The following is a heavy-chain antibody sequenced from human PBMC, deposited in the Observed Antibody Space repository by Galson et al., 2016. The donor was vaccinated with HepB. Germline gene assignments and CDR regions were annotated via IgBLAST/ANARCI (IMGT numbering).Heavy chain of an antibody. V-gene: IGHV3-30*03. D-gene: IGHD1-1*01. Sequence: SLRLSCAASGFTFLSYGMHWVRQAPGKGLEWVAIISYDGSNKYYADSVKGRFIISRDNSNYTLYLQMNSLGPEDTAVYYCARPRGKGNYYYYMDGWGKGTTVTVSS. CDR2: ISYDGSNK. CDR1: GFTFLSYG. CDR3: ARPRGKGNYYYYMDG. J-gene: IGHJ6*03.